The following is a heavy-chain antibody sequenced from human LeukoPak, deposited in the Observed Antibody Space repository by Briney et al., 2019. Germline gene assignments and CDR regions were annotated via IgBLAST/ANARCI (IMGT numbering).Heavy chain of an antibody. V-gene: IGHV1-2*02. CDR3: ARDGGGRFLEWFYNWFDP. Sequence: ASVKVSCKASGYTFTGYYMHWVRQAPGQGLEWVGWINPNSGGTNYAQKFQGRVTMTRDTSISTAYMELSRLRSDDTAVYYCARDGGGRFLEWFYNWFDPWGQGTLVTVSS. D-gene: IGHD3-3*01. CDR1: GYTFTGYY. J-gene: IGHJ5*02. CDR2: INPNSGGT.